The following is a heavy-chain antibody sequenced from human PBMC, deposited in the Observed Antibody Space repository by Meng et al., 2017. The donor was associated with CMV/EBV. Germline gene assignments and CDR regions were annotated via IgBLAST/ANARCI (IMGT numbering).Heavy chain of an antibody. CDR2: IYYSGST. CDR1: GGSVSSGSYY. D-gene: IGHD4-11*01. V-gene: IGHV4-61*01. CDR3: ARMTTYYYYGMDV. Sequence: SETLSLRLSCTVSGGSVSSGSYYWSWIRQPPGKGLEWIGYIYYSGSTNYNPSLKSRVTISVDTSKNQFSLKLSSVTAADTAVYYCARMTTYYYYGMDVWGQGTTVTVSS. J-gene: IGHJ6*02.